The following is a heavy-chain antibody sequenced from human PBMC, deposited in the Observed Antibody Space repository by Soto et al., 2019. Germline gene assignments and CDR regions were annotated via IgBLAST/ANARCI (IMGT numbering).Heavy chain of an antibody. V-gene: IGHV4-30-4*01. D-gene: IGHD2-2*01. CDR3: GRDLTSNANCIDP. CDR1: GDYIHVGGYY. Sequence: SETLSLTCSVSGDYIHVGGYYWTWIRQRPGKGLEWMGYIYYTGKTYYNPPLESRLTMSVDRSKNQFSLRLTSVTAADTAVYFCGRDLTSNANCIDPWGQGTLVTVSS. CDR2: IYYTGKT. J-gene: IGHJ5*02.